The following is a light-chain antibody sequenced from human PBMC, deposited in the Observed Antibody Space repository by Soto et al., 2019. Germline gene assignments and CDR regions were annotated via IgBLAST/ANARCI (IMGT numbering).Light chain of an antibody. CDR2: GAS. CDR1: QTVSSNF. J-gene: IGKJ1*01. CDR3: QQYGTSPAT. Sequence: EIVLTQSPGTLSLSPGDRATLSCGASQTVSSNFLAWYQHRPAQAPRLLIHGASTRATGITDRFSGSVSGPDFTLILSGLEPEDFAVYYCQQYGTSPATFGQGTKVDTK. V-gene: IGKV3-20*01.